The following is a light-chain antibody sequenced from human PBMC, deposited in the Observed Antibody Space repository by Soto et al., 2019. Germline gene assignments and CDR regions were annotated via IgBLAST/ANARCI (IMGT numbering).Light chain of an antibody. Sequence: EVVLTRSPGTLSLSPGERATLSCRASQNIVSGYLAWYQQKPGQAPRLLIYGATTRATGIPDRFSGSGSGTDFTLTISRLEPEDFAVYFCHQYVKSPLTFGGGTKVEIK. CDR3: HQYVKSPLT. J-gene: IGKJ4*01. CDR1: QNIVSGY. CDR2: GAT. V-gene: IGKV3-20*01.